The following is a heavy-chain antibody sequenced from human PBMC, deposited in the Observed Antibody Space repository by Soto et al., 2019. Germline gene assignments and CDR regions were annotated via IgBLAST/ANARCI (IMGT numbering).Heavy chain of an antibody. J-gene: IGHJ6*02. Sequence: SVKVSCKASGFTFTSSAVQWVRQARGQRLEWIGWIVVGSGNTNYAQKFQERVTITRDMSTSTAYMELSSLRSEDTAVYYCAAARAGDYAYYYYGMDVWGQGTTVTVSS. CDR2: IVVGSGNT. V-gene: IGHV1-58*01. CDR3: AAARAGDYAYYYYGMDV. CDR1: GFTFTSSA. D-gene: IGHD4-17*01.